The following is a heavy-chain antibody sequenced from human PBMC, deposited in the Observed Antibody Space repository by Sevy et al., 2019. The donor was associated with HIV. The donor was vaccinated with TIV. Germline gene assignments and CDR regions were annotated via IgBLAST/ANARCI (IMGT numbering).Heavy chain of an antibody. D-gene: IGHD3-22*01. CDR1: GGXXXXYA. CDR2: XXXXXXTA. J-gene: IGHJ4*02. Sequence: ASVKXSCKASGGXXXXYAISXVXXAXGXGXEWMXXXXXXXXTAXYAQKFQGRVTITADESTSTAYMELSSLRSEDTAVYYCARGVAEYYYDXXXYXXXXXWGQGTLVTVSS. V-gene: IGHV1-69*13. CDR3: ARGVAEYYYDXXXYXXXXX.